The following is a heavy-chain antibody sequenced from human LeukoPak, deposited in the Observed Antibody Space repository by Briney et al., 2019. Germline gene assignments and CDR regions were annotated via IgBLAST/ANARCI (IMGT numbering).Heavy chain of an antibody. V-gene: IGHV1-18*01. CDR1: GYTFTSYG. CDR2: ISAYNVNT. CDR3: ARAWYYYDSSGYSDAFDI. D-gene: IGHD3-22*01. J-gene: IGHJ3*02. Sequence: ASVKVSCKASGYTFTSYGISWVRQAPGQGLEWRGWISAYNVNTNYAQKLQGRVTMTTDTSASTAYMELRSLRSDDTAVYYCARAWYYYDSSGYSDAFDIWGKGPMVTVS.